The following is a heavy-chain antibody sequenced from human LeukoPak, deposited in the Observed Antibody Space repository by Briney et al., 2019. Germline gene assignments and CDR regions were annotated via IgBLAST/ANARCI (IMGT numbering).Heavy chain of an antibody. CDR1: GFTFTNHP. Sequence: GGSLRLSCAASGFTFTNHPMHWVRQASGKRLEYVSAISSNGGSTYYANSVKGRFTISRDNSKNTLYLQMGSLRAEDMAVYYCARGGWELLDAFDIWGQGTMVTVSS. CDR2: ISSNGGST. J-gene: IGHJ3*02. V-gene: IGHV3-64*01. D-gene: IGHD1-26*01. CDR3: ARGGWELLDAFDI.